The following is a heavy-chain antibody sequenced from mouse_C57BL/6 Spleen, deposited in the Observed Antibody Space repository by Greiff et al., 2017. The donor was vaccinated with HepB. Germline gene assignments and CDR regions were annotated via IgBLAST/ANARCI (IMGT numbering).Heavy chain of an antibody. V-gene: IGHV3-6*01. J-gene: IGHJ1*03. D-gene: IGHD2-5*01. CDR2: ISYDGSN. CDR1: GYSITSGYY. CDR3: AREENYSNYDWYFDV. Sequence: EVQRVESGPGLVKPSQSLSLTCSVTGYSITSGYYWNWMRQFPGNKLEWMGYISYDGSNNYNPSLKNRISITRDTSKNQFFLKLNSVTTEDTATYYCAREENYSNYDWYFDVWGTGTTVTVSS.